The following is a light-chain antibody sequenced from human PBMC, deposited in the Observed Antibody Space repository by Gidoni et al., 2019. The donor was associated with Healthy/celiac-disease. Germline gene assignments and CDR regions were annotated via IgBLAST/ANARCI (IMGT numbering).Light chain of an antibody. J-gene: IGKJ1*01. CDR3: MQALQTLWR. CDR2: LGS. CDR1: QSLLHSNGYNY. Sequence: DIVMTQSPLSLPVTPGEPASISCRSSQSLLHSNGYNYLDWYLQKPGQSPQLLIYLGSNRASGVPDRFSGSGSGTDFTLKISRVEAEDVGVYYCMQALQTLWRFXQXTKVEIK. V-gene: IGKV2-28*01.